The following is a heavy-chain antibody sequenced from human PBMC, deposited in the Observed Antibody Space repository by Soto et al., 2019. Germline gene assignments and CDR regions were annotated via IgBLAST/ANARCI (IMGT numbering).Heavy chain of an antibody. CDR2: INSDGSGSI. Sequence: GGSLRLSCAASGFTFSNYWMHWVRQTPGKGLVWVSRINSDGSGSISYADSVKGRFTISRDNARNTLYLQMNSLRAEDTAVYYCVVLSGPGYDYWGQGTPVTVSS. V-gene: IGHV3-74*01. J-gene: IGHJ4*02. D-gene: IGHD5-12*01. CDR3: VVLSGPGYDY. CDR1: GFTFSNYW.